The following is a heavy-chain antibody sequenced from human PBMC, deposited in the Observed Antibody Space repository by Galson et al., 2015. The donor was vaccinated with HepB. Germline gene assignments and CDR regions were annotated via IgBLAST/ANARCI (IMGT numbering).Heavy chain of an antibody. CDR3: ARALVPTPLYYGMDV. CDR1: GGTFSSYP. Sequence: SVKVSCKASGGTFSSYPISWVRQAPGQGLEWMGGIIPIFGTAHYAQKFQGRVTITADESTRTVYMELSSLRSEDSAVYYCARALVPTPLYYGMDVWGQGATVTVPS. D-gene: IGHD6-13*01. J-gene: IGHJ6*02. CDR2: IIPIFGTA. V-gene: IGHV1-69*13.